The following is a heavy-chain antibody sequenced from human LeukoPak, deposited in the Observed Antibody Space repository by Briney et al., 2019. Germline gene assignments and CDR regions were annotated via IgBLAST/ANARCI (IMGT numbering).Heavy chain of an antibody. CDR1: GFSFSSYG. V-gene: IGHV3-33*01. D-gene: IGHD3-10*01. CDR3: ARENTMVRGVTLYYFDY. Sequence: GGSLRLSCAASGFSFSSYGMHWVRQAPGKGLEWVTVIWYDGSKEYYADSVKGRFTISRDNSKNTLYLQMNSLRAEDTAVYYCARENTMVRGVTLYYFDYWSQGTLVTVSS. CDR2: IWYDGSKE. J-gene: IGHJ4*02.